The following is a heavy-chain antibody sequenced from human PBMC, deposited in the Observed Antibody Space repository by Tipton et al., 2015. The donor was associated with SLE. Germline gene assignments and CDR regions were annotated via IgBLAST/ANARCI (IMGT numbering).Heavy chain of an antibody. V-gene: IGHV4-39*07. CDR3: ASPMAGY. CDR1: GGPISSSSYY. CDR2: IYYSGST. Sequence: TLSLTCTVSGGPISSSSYYWGWIRQPPGKGLEWIGSIYYSGSTYYNPSLKSRVTISVDTSKNQFSLKLSSVTAADTAVYYCASPMAGYWGQGTLVTVSS. J-gene: IGHJ4*02. D-gene: IGHD5-24*01.